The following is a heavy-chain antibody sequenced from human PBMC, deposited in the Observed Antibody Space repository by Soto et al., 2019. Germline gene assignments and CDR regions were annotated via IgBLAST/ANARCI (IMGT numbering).Heavy chain of an antibody. CDR3: TRAAWFPYLSFY. V-gene: IGHV3-48*03. J-gene: IGHJ4*02. Sequence: GGSLRLSCAASGFTFSRFELHWVRQAPGKGLEWISYISSSGSAAYYASSVEGRFTISRDNANNSVYLQMDSLRAEDTALYYCTRAAWFPYLSFYWGQGALVTVSS. D-gene: IGHD3-10*01. CDR2: ISSSGSAA. CDR1: GFTFSRFE.